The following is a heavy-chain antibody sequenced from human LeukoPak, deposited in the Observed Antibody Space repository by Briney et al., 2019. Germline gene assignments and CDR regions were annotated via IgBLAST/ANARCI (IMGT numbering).Heavy chain of an antibody. J-gene: IGHJ5*02. V-gene: IGHV4-39*07. CDR1: GGSISSSSYY. Sequence: SETLSLTCTVSGGSISSSSYYWGWIRQPPGKGLEWIGSIYYSGSTYYNPSLKSRVTISVDTSKNQFSLKLSSVTAADTAVYYCAREGYSYVHPSNWFDPWGQGTLVTVSS. D-gene: IGHD5-18*01. CDR3: AREGYSYVHPSNWFDP. CDR2: IYYSGST.